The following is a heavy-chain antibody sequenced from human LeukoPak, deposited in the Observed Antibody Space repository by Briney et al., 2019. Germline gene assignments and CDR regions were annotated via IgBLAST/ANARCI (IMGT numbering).Heavy chain of an antibody. CDR3: ARDDYSGTHSFDY. V-gene: IGHV3-21*01. CDR1: GVTFSAYS. Sequence: GGSLRLSCAASGVTFSAYSMNWVRQAPGKGLEWVSSISSGGGYIYYAQSVKGRFTISRDNAKNSMYLQMNSLRAEDAAVYFCARDDYSGTHSFDYWGQGTLVTVSS. J-gene: IGHJ4*02. D-gene: IGHD1-26*01. CDR2: ISSGGGYI.